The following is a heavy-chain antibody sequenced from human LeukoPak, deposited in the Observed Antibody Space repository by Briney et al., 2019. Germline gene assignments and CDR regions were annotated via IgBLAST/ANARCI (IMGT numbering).Heavy chain of an antibody. D-gene: IGHD1-26*01. CDR2: INWNGGGT. Sequence: PGGSLRLSCAATGFTFKDYGVHWVRQPPGKGLEWVSSINWNGGGTDYADSVKGRFTISRDNAKNSLYLQLSSLRPEDTALYYCAKHMRATNTYSFFGLDVWGQGTTVTVSS. V-gene: IGHV3-9*01. CDR1: GFTFKDYG. J-gene: IGHJ6*02. CDR3: AKHMRATNTYSFFGLDV.